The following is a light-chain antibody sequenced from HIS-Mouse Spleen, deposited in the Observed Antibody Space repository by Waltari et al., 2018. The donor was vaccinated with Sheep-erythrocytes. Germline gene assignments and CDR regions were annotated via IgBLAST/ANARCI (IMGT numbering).Light chain of an antibody. CDR2: GGR. V-gene: IGLV2-23*01. Sequence: QSALTQPASVSGSPGQSITISCTGTSSDVGSYNLVPWYQQHPGKAPKPMVYGGRKRPSGVSNRFSGSKSGNTASLTISGLQAEDEADYYCCSYAGSSTPWVFGGGTKLTVL. J-gene: IGLJ3*02. CDR1: SSDVGSYNL. CDR3: CSYAGSSTPWV.